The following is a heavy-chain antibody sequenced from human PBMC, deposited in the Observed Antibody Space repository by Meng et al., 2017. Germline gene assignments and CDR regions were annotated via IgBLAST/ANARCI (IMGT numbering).Heavy chain of an antibody. CDR2: IYYSGST. V-gene: IGHV4-39*07. CDR1: GGSISSSSYY. D-gene: IGHD6-19*01. J-gene: IGHJ4*02. Sequence: SDTLSPTCTVSGGSISSSSYYWGWIRQPPGKGLEWIGSIYYSGSTYYNPSLKSRVTISVDTSKNQFSLKLSSVTAADTAVYYCARYRSGWLIDYWGQGTLVTVSS. CDR3: ARYRSGWLIDY.